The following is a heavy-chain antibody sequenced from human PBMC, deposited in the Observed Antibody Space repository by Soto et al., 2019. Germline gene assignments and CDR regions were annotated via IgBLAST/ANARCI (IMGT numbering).Heavy chain of an antibody. CDR2: ISYDGSNK. V-gene: IGHV3-30-3*01. D-gene: IGHD3-10*01. CDR3: ARTYYYGSGSRPGDAFDI. Sequence: GGSLRLSCAASGFTFSSYAMHWVRQAPGKGLEWVAVISYDGSNKYYADSVKGRFTISRDNSKNTLYLQMNSLRAEDTAVYYCARTYYYGSGSRPGDAFDIWGQGTMVTVSS. J-gene: IGHJ3*02. CDR1: GFTFSSYA.